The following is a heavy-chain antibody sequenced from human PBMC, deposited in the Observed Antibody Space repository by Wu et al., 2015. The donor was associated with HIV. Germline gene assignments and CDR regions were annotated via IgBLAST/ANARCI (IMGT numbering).Heavy chain of an antibody. CDR1: GFTFVDYY. J-gene: IGHJ4*02. V-gene: IGHV1-69-2*01. CDR2: VDPENGQT. Sequence: VQLLQSGAEVTKPGASVKVSCRVSGFTFVDYYLSWVQQAPGKGLKWMGFVDPENGQTMYAEEFQGRVTITADTSTDTAYMDLRRLTPADTAVYYCATSLEVSGFDYWGQGTLVTVSS. CDR3: ATSLEVSGFDY. D-gene: IGHD1-1*01.